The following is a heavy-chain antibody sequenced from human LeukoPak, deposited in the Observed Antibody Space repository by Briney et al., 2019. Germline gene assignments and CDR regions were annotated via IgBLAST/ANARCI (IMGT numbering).Heavy chain of an antibody. J-gene: IGHJ4*02. CDR1: GGSISSSNW. CDR3: ARHRSGEWDLPLGRFDY. D-gene: IGHD1-26*01. V-gene: IGHV4-4*02. CDR2: IYHSGST. Sequence: PSGTLSLTCAVSGGSISSSNWWSWVRQPPGKGLEWIGEIYHSGSTYYNPSLKSRVTISVDTSKNQFSLKLSSVTAADTAVYYCARHRSGEWDLPLGRFDYWGQGTLVTVSA.